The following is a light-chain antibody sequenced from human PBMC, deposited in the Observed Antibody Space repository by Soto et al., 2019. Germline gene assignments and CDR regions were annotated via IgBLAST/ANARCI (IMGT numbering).Light chain of an antibody. Sequence: IVFTQSPGTLSWSPGERSTIYFRASQSVFSSLAWYQQRPGQAPRLLIYGSATRATGIPARFSGSGSGTEFTLTISSLQSEDSAVYYCQQYHSWPAFGQGTKVDIK. CDR2: GSA. J-gene: IGKJ1*01. V-gene: IGKV3-15*01. CDR1: QSVFSS. CDR3: QQYHSWPA.